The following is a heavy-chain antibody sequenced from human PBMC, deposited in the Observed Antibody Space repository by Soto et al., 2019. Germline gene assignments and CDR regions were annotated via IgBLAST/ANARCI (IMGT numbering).Heavy chain of an antibody. D-gene: IGHD4-17*01. CDR1: GYTLTELS. J-gene: IGHJ4*02. Sequence: QVPLVQSGAEVKKPGASVKVSCKVSGYTLTELSMHWVRQAPGKGLEWMGGFDPEDGETIYAQKFQGRVTMTEDTSTDTAYMELSSLRSEDTAVYYCATARWVRDYGDYVGVYYFDYWGQGTLVTVSS. CDR3: ATARWVRDYGDYVGVYYFDY. V-gene: IGHV1-24*01. CDR2: FDPEDGET.